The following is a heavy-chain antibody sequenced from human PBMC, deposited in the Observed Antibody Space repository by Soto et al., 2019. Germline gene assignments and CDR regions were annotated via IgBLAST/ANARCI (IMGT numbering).Heavy chain of an antibody. V-gene: IGHV3-30-3*01. J-gene: IGHJ4*02. Sequence: GGSLRLSCAASGFTFSSYAMHWVRQAPGKGLEWVAVISYDGSNKYYADSMKGRFTISRDNSKNTLYLQMSSLRAEDTAVYYCARDPMNGRRRYDSSGYLDYWGQGTLVTV. CDR3: ARDPMNGRRRYDSSGYLDY. CDR2: ISYDGSNK. D-gene: IGHD3-22*01. CDR1: GFTFSSYA.